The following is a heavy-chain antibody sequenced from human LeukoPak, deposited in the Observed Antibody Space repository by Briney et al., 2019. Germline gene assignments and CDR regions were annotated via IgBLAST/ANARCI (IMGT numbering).Heavy chain of an antibody. CDR2: IYTSGST. Sequence: SDTLSLTCTVSGGSISRYYWRWIRQPAGKGLEWIGRIYTSGSTNYNPALKSRVTMSVDTSKNQFSLKLSSVTAADTAVYYCARGAPMSPWGQGTLVTVSS. CDR3: ARGAPMSP. V-gene: IGHV4-4*07. D-gene: IGHD5/OR15-5a*01. CDR1: GGSISRYY. J-gene: IGHJ4*02.